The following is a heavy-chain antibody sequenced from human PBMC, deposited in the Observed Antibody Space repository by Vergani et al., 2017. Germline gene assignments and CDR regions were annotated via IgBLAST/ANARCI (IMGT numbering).Heavy chain of an antibody. V-gene: IGHV7-4-1*02. CDR2: INTNTGNP. Sequence: QVQLVQSGSELKKPGASVQVSCKASGYSFTRYAMNWVRQAPGQGLEWMGWINTNTGNPTYAQCFTGRFVFSLDTSVSTAYLQSSSLKAEDTAVYYCARANDCLTGYYPGAGWYYYGMDVCGQGTTVTVAS. CDR3: ARANDCLTGYYPGAGWYYYGMDV. D-gene: IGHD3-9*01. CDR1: GYSFTRYA. J-gene: IGHJ6*02.